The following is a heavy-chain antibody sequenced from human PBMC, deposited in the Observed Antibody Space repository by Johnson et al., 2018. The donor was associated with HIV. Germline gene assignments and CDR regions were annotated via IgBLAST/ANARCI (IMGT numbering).Heavy chain of an antibody. Sequence: VQLVESGGGLVQPGGSLRLSCAASAFTFSSFAMSWVRQAPGKGLEWVSGISGAGGSRNYADSVTGRFTISRDNSKNTLYLQMKSLRAEDTAVYYWAKRIAAAGTNAFDIWGQGTMVTVSS. CDR3: AKRIAAAGTNAFDI. J-gene: IGHJ3*02. V-gene: IGHV3-23*04. D-gene: IGHD6-13*01. CDR2: ISGAGGSR. CDR1: AFTFSSFA.